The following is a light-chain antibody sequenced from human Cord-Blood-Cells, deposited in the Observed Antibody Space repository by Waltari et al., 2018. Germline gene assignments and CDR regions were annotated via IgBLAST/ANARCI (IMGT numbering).Light chain of an antibody. Sequence: DIQMTHPPSPLSASVGDRVTITCQASQDISNYLNWYQQKPGKAPKLLIYDASNLETGVPSRFSGSGSGTDFTFTISSLQPEDIATYYCQQYDNLLPLTFGGGTKVEIK. CDR3: QQYDNLLPLT. CDR2: DAS. V-gene: IGKV1-33*01. J-gene: IGKJ4*01. CDR1: QDISNY.